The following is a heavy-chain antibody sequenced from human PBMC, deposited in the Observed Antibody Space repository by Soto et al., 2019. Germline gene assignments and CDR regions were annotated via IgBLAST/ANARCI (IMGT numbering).Heavy chain of an antibody. J-gene: IGHJ5*01. CDR3: ARHVWLES. CDR1: GFNVSSNS. CDR2: IHSDANT. Sequence: SLRLSCAASGFNVSSNSMIWVRQAPGKGLEWLSLIHSDANTKYADSVKGRFTISRDSFENTVYLQMNSLRAEDTAVYYCARHVWLESWGQGTLVTVSS. V-gene: IGHV3-53*01.